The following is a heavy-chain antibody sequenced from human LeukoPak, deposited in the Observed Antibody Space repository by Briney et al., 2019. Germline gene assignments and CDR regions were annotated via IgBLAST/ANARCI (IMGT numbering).Heavy chain of an antibody. CDR2: INPNSGGT. CDR1: GYTFTGYY. Sequence: ASAKVSCKACGYTFTGYYVHWVRQAPGQGLESMGWINPNSGGTNYAQKFQGRVAMTRDTSISTAYMELIRLRSDDTAVYYCARDPRGSGYYYFDYWGQGTLVTVSS. J-gene: IGHJ4*02. V-gene: IGHV1-2*02. D-gene: IGHD3-3*01. CDR3: ARDPRGSGYYYFDY.